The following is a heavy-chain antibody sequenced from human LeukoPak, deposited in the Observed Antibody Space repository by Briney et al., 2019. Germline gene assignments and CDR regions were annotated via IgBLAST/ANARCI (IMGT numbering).Heavy chain of an antibody. Sequence: PSETLSLTCAVYGGSFSGYYWSWIRQPPGKGLEWIGEINHSGSTNYNPSLKSRVTISVDTSKNQFSLKLSSVTAADTAVYYCARSNIVVVPAAKPPIYYYYGMDVWGQGTTVTVSS. CDR2: INHSGST. CDR3: ARSNIVVVPAAKPPIYYYYGMDV. V-gene: IGHV4-34*01. D-gene: IGHD2-2*02. CDR1: GGSFSGYY. J-gene: IGHJ6*02.